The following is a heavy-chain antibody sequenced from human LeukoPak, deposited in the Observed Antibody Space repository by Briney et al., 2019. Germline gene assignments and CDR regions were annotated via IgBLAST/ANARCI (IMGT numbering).Heavy chain of an antibody. Sequence: GGSLRLSCAASGFTFSSYWMSWVRQAPGKGLEWVANIKQDGSEKYYVDSVKGRFTISRDNAKNSLYLQMNSLRAEDTAVYYCAREGAAGLSAYAFDIWGQGTMVTVSS. CDR2: IKQDGSEK. D-gene: IGHD6-13*01. V-gene: IGHV3-7*01. CDR1: GFTFSSYW. CDR3: AREGAAGLSAYAFDI. J-gene: IGHJ3*02.